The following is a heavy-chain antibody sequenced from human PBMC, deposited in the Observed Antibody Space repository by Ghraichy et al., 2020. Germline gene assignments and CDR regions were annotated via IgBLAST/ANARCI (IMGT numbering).Heavy chain of an antibody. CDR2: VSSTDIRA. V-gene: IGHV3-23*01. Sequence: GGSLRLSCAASGFTFSNYAMRWVRQAPGKGLVWVSSVSSTDIRAYYIDSVKGRFTISRDNSKNTLYLQMNSLRAEDTALYYCAKDRKPAVFGVIDSCGQGTLVTVS. J-gene: IGHJ4*02. D-gene: IGHD3-3*01. CDR1: GFTFSNYA. CDR3: AKDRKPAVFGVIDS.